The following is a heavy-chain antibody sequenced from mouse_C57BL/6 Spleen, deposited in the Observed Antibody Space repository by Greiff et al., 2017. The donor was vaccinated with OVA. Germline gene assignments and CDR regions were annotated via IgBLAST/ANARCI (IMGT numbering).Heavy chain of an antibody. CDR1: GFTFSDYY. CDR3: ARCLYGNYFDD. Sequence: EVQVVESEGGLVQPGSSMKLSCTASGFTFSDYYMAWVRQVPEKGLEWVANINYDGSSTYYLDSLKSRFIISRDNAKNILYLQMSSLKSEDTATYYCARCLYGNYFDDWGQGTTLTVSS. J-gene: IGHJ2*01. V-gene: IGHV5-16*01. CDR2: INYDGSST. D-gene: IGHD2-1*01.